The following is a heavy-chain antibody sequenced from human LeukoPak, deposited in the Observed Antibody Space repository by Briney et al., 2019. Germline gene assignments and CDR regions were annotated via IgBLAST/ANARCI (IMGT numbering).Heavy chain of an antibody. CDR3: ARSDLATITAGPFEY. J-gene: IGHJ4*02. V-gene: IGHV1-18*01. CDR2: ISGHQGNT. D-gene: IGHD5-12*01. Sequence: ASVKVSCKASGYTFSTYGITWVRQARGQGLEWMGWISGHQGNTKYAQNFQGRVTMTIDTSTSTAYMDLRSLRSEDTAIYFCARSDLATITAGPFEYWGQGTLVAVSS. CDR1: GYTFSTYG.